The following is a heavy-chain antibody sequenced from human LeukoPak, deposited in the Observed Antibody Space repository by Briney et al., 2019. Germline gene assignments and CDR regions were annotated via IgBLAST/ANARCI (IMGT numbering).Heavy chain of an antibody. CDR2: ISSSTSTI. CDR1: GFTFSSYS. D-gene: IGHD2/OR15-2a*01. J-gene: IGHJ3*02. Sequence: GGFLRLSCAASGFTFSSYSMNWVRQAPGKGLEWVSYISSSTSTIYYADSVKGQFTISRDNAKNSLYLQMNSLRAEDTAVYYCARDSEWRLPSPTGAFDIWGQGTMVTVSS. CDR3: ARDSEWRLPSPTGAFDI. V-gene: IGHV3-48*01.